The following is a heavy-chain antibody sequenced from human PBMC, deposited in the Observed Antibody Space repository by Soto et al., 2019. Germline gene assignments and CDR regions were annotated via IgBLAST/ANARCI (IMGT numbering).Heavy chain of an antibody. V-gene: IGHV4-59*11. CDR3: ARARVGYDSSGYLYYDAFDI. Sequence: SVTMSLTCSVSDGYLRTHYLTWLRQDPGKGLEWIGYIYYSGSTNYNPSLKSRVTISVDTSKNQFSLKLSSVTAADTAVYYCARARVGYDSSGYLYYDAFDIWGQGTMVTVSS. CDR1: DGYLRTHY. CDR2: IYYSGST. J-gene: IGHJ3*02. D-gene: IGHD3-22*01.